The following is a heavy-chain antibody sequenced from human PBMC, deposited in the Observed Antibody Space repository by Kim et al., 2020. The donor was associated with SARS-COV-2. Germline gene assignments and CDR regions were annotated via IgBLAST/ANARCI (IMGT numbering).Heavy chain of an antibody. V-gene: IGHV3-33*01. CDR3: ARDRYCSSTSCFIARYMDV. CDR2: IWYDGSNK. Sequence: GGSLRLSCAASGFTFSSYGMHWVRQAPGKGLEWVAVIWYDGSNKYYADSVKGRFTISRDNSKNTLYLQMNSLRAEDTAVYYCARDRYCSSTSCFIARYMDVWAKGPRSPSP. CDR1: GFTFSSYG. D-gene: IGHD2-2*01. J-gene: IGHJ6*03.